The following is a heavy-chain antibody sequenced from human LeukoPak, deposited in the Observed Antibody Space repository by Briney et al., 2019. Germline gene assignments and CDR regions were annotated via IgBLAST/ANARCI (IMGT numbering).Heavy chain of an antibody. D-gene: IGHD3-10*01. Sequence: PGGSLRLSCAASGFTFSTYAMTWVRQAPGKGLEWVSAISGSGGSTYYADSVKGRFTLSRDNSKNTLFLEMNSLRAEDTAVYYCARGSMVRGVIFDYWGQGTLVTVSS. J-gene: IGHJ4*02. V-gene: IGHV3-23*01. CDR2: ISGSGGST. CDR1: GFTFSTYA. CDR3: ARGSMVRGVIFDY.